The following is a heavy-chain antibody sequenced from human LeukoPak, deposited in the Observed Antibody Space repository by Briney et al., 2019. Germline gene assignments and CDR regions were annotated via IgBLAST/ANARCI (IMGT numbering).Heavy chain of an antibody. Sequence: GGSLRLSCSVSGITLSNYGMTWVRQAPGKGLEWVAGLSGSGGSTNYADSVKGRFTISRDNAKNTLYLQMNSLRAEDTAVYFCAKRGVVIRVILVGFHKEAYYFDSWGQGVLVTVSS. J-gene: IGHJ4*02. CDR2: LSGSGGST. CDR3: AKRGVVIRVILVGFHKEAYYFDS. CDR1: GITLSNYG. D-gene: IGHD3-22*01. V-gene: IGHV3-23*01.